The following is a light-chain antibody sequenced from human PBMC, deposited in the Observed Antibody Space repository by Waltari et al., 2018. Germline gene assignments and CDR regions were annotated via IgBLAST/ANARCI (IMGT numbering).Light chain of an antibody. CDR2: WAS. V-gene: IGKV4-1*01. CDR1: WSVLYSSNDKDY. J-gene: IGKJ2*01. Sequence: DIVMTQSPDSLAVSLGERATIDCKSSWSVLYSSNDKDYLAWYQQKPGQPPKLLIYWASTRESGVPDRFSGSGSGTDFTLTISRLQAEDVAVYYCQQHYSTPPTFGQGTKLEIK. CDR3: QQHYSTPPT.